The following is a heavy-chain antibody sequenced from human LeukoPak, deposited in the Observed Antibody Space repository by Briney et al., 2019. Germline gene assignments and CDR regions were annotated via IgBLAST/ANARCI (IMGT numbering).Heavy chain of an antibody. V-gene: IGHV4-39*01. CDR1: GGSISSSSYY. D-gene: IGHD2-15*01. CDR3: ASYIRNIVVVVAATPRV. J-gene: IGHJ4*02. CDR2: IYYSGST. Sequence: PSETLSLTCTVSGGSISSSSYYWGWIRQPPGKGLEWIGSIYYSGSTYYNPSLKGRVTISVDTSKNQFSLKLSSVTAADTAVYYCASYIRNIVVVVAATPRVRGQGTLVTVSS.